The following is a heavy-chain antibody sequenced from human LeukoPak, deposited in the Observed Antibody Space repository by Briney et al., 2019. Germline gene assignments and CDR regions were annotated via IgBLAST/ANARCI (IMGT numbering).Heavy chain of an antibody. Sequence: SETLSLTCTVSGGSISSYYWSWIRQPPGKGLEWIGYIYYSGSTNYNPSLKSRVTMSVDTSKNQFSLKLSSVTAADTAVYYCARPAYTAAYDLWGQGTMVTVSS. CDR2: IYYSGST. D-gene: IGHD3-16*01. V-gene: IGHV4-59*12. CDR1: GGSISSYY. CDR3: ARPAYTAAYDL. J-gene: IGHJ3*01.